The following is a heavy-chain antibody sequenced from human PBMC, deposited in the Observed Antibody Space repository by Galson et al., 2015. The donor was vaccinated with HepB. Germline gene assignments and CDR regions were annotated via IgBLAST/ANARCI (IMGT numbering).Heavy chain of an antibody. V-gene: IGHV4-34*01. CDR1: GGSFSGYY. J-gene: IGHJ5*02. Sequence: LSLTCAVYGGSFSGYYWSWIRQPPGKGLEWIGEINHSGSTNYNPSLKSRVTISVDTSKNQFSLKLSSVTAADTAVYYCARGGGQLVRWYRFDPWGQGTLVTVSS. CDR2: INHSGST. CDR3: ARGGGQLVRWYRFDP. D-gene: IGHD6-6*01.